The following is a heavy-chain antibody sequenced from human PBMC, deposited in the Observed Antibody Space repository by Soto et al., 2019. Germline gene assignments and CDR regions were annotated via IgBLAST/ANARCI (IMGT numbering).Heavy chain of an antibody. CDR2: ISSSSSTI. J-gene: IGHJ3*02. V-gene: IGHV3-48*02. Sequence: GGSLRLSCAASGFTFSSYSMNWVRQAPGKGLEWVSYISSSSSTIYYADSVKGRFTISRDNAKNSLYLQMNSLRDEDTAVYYCAREFGITFGGVIAFDAFDIWGQGTMVTVSS. CDR3: AREFGITFGGVIAFDAFDI. CDR1: GFTFSSYS. D-gene: IGHD3-16*02.